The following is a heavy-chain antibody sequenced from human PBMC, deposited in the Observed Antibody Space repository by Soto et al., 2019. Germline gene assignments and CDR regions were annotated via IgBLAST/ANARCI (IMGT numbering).Heavy chain of an antibody. CDR3: ARDSKWLIIKGNWFDS. Sequence: QVQLVQSGAEVKRPGASVKVSCKFSGYNFIDYGMTWVRQAPGQGLEWMGWISGSNGATNYAQKFQGRVTLTTDTSTNTAYMERRSLRKDDTAVYYCARDSKWLIIKGNWFDSWGQGTLVTVSS. CDR1: GYNFIDYG. D-gene: IGHD5-12*01. V-gene: IGHV1-18*04. J-gene: IGHJ5*01. CDR2: ISGSNGAT.